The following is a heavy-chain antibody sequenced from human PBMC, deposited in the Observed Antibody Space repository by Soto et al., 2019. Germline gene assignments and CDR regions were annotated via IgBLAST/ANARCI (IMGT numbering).Heavy chain of an antibody. CDR3: TRQLGSACYDC. CDR2: ITYDSAYI. J-gene: IGHJ4*02. D-gene: IGHD5-12*01. V-gene: IGHV3-21*01. CDR1: GFTFNAYT. Sequence: VQLVESGGGLVKPGESLRLSCVVSGFTFNAYTMNWVRQAPGQGLEWVSSITYDSAYIYYADSVKGRFTISRDNAKNSLYLQMNSLRAEDTAVYYCTRQLGSACYDCWGQGVLVTVSS.